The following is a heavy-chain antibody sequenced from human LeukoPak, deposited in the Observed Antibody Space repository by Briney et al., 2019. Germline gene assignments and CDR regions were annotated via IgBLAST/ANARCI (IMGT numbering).Heavy chain of an antibody. CDR2: ISSSGYTM. Sequence: PGGSLRLSCIASGFNFSDSYMTWIRQAPGKGLEWVSYISSSGYTMFYADSVKGRFTISRDNAKNSLFLQVSSLRGEDTAAYYSARDREYPPRATLDRGPVKLWFDPWGQGTQVTVSS. CDR1: GFNFSDSY. D-gene: IGHD3-10*01. V-gene: IGHV3-11*01. J-gene: IGHJ5*02. CDR3: ARDREYPPRATLDRGPVKLWFDP.